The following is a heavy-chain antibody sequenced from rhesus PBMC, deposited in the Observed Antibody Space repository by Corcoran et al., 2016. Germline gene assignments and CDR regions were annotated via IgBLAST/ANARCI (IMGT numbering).Heavy chain of an antibody. Sequence: QVTLKESGPALVKPTQTLTLTCTFSGFSLSTRGMGVVWLRQPPRTALEWVTSIYWDEDKYSSTSLKSRLTIHKATYISPVVLTMTNMDPVDTAPYYCAGVRGGYSGYSLYWYFDLWGPGTPITISS. J-gene: IGHJ2*01. CDR3: AGVRGGYSGYSLYWYFDL. CDR1: GFSLSTRGMG. D-gene: IGHD5-42*01. CDR2: IYWDEDK. V-gene: IGHV2S1*01.